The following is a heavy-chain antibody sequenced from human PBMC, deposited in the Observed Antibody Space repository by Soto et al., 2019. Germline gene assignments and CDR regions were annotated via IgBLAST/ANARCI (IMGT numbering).Heavy chain of an antibody. V-gene: IGHV4-31*03. CDR3: AREQWGFDY. J-gene: IGHJ4*02. Sequence: QVQLQESGPELVKPSQTLSLTCTVSGGSISSNGHYWTWIRQHPGKGLEWIAYIYYTGNTYYNPSLRSRLSISVDTSKHQFSLKLRSVTAADTAVYYCAREQWGFDYWGQGTLVTVSS. D-gene: IGHD6-19*01. CDR2: IYYTGNT. CDR1: GGSISSNGHY.